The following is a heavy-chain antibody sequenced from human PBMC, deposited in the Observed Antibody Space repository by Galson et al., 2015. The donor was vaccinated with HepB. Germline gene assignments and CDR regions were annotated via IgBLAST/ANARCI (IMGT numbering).Heavy chain of an antibody. V-gene: IGHV3-74*01. CDR2: INSDGSST. J-gene: IGHJ5*02. CDR3: ASGSSGYLGLDP. CDR1: GFTFSSYW. Sequence: SLRLSCAASGFTFSSYWMHWVRQAPGKGLVWVSRINSDGSSTSYADSVKGRFTISRDNAKNTLYLQMNSLRAEDTAVYYCASGSSGYLGLDPWGQGTLVTVSS. D-gene: IGHD3-22*01.